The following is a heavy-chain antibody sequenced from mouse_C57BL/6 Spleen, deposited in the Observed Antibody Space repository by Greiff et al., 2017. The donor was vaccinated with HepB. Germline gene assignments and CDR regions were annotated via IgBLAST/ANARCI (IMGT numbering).Heavy chain of an antibody. CDR2: IRNKANNHAT. CDR1: GFTFSDAW. V-gene: IGHV6-6*01. Sequence: EVKLQESGGGLVQPGGSMKLSCAASGFTFSDAWMDWVRQSPEKGLEWVAEIRNKANNHATYYAESVKGRFTISRDDSKSSVYLQMNSLRAEDTGSYYCTRPGSLYWYFDVWGTGTTVTVSS. J-gene: IGHJ1*03. D-gene: IGHD1-1*01. CDR3: TRPGSLYWYFDV.